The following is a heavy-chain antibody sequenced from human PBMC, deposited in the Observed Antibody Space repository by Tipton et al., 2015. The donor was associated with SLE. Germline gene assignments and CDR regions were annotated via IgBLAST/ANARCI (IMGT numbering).Heavy chain of an antibody. V-gene: IGHV4-39*01. CDR1: GGSISSSSYY. Sequence: LSLTCTVSGGSISSSSYYWGWIRQPPGKGLEWIGSIYYSGSTYYNPSLKSRVTISVDTSKNQFSLKLSSVTAADTAVYYCARGGDLWFGEFYFDYWGQGTLVTVPS. CDR2: IYYSGST. D-gene: IGHD3-10*01. J-gene: IGHJ4*02. CDR3: ARGGDLWFGEFYFDY.